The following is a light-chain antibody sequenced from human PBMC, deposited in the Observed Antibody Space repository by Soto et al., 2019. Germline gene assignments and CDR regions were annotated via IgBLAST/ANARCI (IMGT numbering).Light chain of an antibody. CDR1: QRISRN. V-gene: IGKV3D-15*01. CDR3: QQYYNWPLT. J-gene: IGKJ1*01. Sequence: EIVMTQSPATLSLSPGESATLSCRASQRISRNLAWYKQKPGQAPRLLIYGAFKRATGIPARFSGSGSGTEFTLTISSLKSEDFELFYCQQYYNWPLTFGQGTKVDIK. CDR2: GAF.